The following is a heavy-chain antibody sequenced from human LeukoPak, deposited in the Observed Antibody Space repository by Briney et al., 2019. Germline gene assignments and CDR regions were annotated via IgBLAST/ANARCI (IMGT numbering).Heavy chain of an antibody. J-gene: IGHJ3*01. V-gene: IGHV5-51*01. D-gene: IGHD3-10*01. Sequence: GESLKISCKGSGYSFSNYWIGWVRQMPGKGLEWMGIIYPGEYDIRYSPSFQGHVTISADKSIITAYLQWSSLKASDTAMYYCARHSAGEAGYDAFDLWGQGTVVTVSS. CDR1: GYSFSNYW. CDR2: IYPGEYDI. CDR3: ARHSAGEAGYDAFDL.